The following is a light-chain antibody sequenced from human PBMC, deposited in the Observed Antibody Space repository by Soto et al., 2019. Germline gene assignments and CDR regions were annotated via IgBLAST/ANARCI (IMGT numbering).Light chain of an antibody. Sequence: IVLRQSPGTLSLSPGERATLSCRASQSVSSSCLAWYQQKPGQAPRLLIYGASSRATGIPDRFSGSGSGTDFTLTISRLEPEDFAVYYRQQYGSSPWTFGQGTKVDIK. CDR3: QQYGSSPWT. CDR2: GAS. CDR1: QSVSSSC. J-gene: IGKJ1*01. V-gene: IGKV3-20*01.